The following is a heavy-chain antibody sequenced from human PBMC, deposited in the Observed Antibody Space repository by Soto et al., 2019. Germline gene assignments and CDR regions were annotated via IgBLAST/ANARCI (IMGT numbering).Heavy chain of an antibody. V-gene: IGHV1-46*01. CDR3: ARTAARRTTDFDY. J-gene: IGHJ4*02. CDR2: INPSGGST. Sequence: GASVKVSCKASGYTFTSYYMHWVRQAPGQGLEWMGIINPSGGSTSYAQKFQGRVTMTRDTSTSTVYMELSSVTAADTAVYYCARTAARRTTDFDYWGQGTLVTVSS. D-gene: IGHD6-6*01. CDR1: GYTFTSYY.